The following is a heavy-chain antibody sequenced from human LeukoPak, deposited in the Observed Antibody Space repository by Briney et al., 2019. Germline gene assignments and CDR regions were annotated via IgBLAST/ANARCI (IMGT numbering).Heavy chain of an antibody. Sequence: ASVKVSCKASGYTFTSYDINWVRQATGQGLGWMGWRNPTGGTPGYAQKFQGRVTMTRNTSISTAYMELSSLRSEDTAVYYCASGEVGVVYRAGGRYYYYYHAMDVWGQGTTVTVSS. CDR3: ASGEVGVVYRAGGRYYYYYHAMDV. D-gene: IGHD2-15*01. CDR1: GYTFTSYD. CDR2: RNPTGGTP. J-gene: IGHJ6*02. V-gene: IGHV1-8*01.